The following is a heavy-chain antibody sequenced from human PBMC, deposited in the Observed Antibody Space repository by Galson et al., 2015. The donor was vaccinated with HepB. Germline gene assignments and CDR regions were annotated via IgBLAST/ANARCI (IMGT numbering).Heavy chain of an antibody. J-gene: IGHJ4*02. V-gene: IGHV1-8*01. CDR3: ARGNDHLWGGKDY. CDR2: MNPNRGYT. Sequence: SVKVSCKASGYTFSNYDINWVRQAPGQGLEWMGWMNPNRGYTGYAQNFQGRVTMTRNSSISTAYLDLSSLKSDDTAVYYCARGNDHLWGGKDYWGQGTLVTVSS. CDR1: GYTFSNYD. D-gene: IGHD3-16*01.